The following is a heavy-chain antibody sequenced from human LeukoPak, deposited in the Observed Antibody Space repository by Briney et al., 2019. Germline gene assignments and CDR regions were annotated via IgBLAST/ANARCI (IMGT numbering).Heavy chain of an antibody. Sequence: MPGGSLRLSCAASGFTFSSYGMHWVRQAPGKGLEWVSSISSSSSYIYYADSVKGRFTISRDNAKNSLYLQMNSLRAEDTAVYYCAREGYDYGDRYFQHWGQGTLVTVSS. V-gene: IGHV3-21*01. CDR2: ISSSSSYI. CDR3: AREGYDYGDRYFQH. J-gene: IGHJ1*01. CDR1: GFTFSSYG. D-gene: IGHD4-17*01.